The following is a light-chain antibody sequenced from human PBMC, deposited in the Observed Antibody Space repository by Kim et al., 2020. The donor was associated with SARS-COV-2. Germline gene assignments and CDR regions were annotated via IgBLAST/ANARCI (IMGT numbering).Light chain of an antibody. J-gene: IGKJ1*01. CDR1: QSVSTNY. CDR2: GAS. V-gene: IGKV3-20*01. CDR3: QQYVSSHPT. Sequence: SPGERASVSCRASQSVSTNYLAWYQHKPGQAPRLLIFGASNRATGIPDRFSGSGSGTDFTLTISRLEPEDFAVYYCQQYVSSHPTFGQGTKVDIK.